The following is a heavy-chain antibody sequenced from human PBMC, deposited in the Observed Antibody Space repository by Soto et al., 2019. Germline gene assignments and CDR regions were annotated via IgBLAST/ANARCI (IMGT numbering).Heavy chain of an antibody. CDR2: ISYDGSNK. CDR3: AKAQYCSSTSCPDGMDV. D-gene: IGHD2-2*01. V-gene: IGHV3-30*18. J-gene: IGHJ6*02. Sequence: PGGSLRLSCETSGFTFSAFGMHWVRQAPGKGLEWVAIISYDGSNKYYADSVKGRFTISRDNSKNTLYLQMNSLRAEDTAVYYCAKAQYCSSTSCPDGMDVWGQGTTVTVSS. CDR1: GFTFSAFG.